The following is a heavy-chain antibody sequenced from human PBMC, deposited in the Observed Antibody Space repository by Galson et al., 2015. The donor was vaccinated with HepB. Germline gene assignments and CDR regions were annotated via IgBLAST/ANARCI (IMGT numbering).Heavy chain of an antibody. D-gene: IGHD3-16*01. J-gene: IGHJ5*02. V-gene: IGHV1-3*01. CDR2: INVGKGDT. Sequence: SVKVSCKASGHSFTNYAIHWVRQAPGQSLEWMGWINVGKGDTRYSQKFEGTFTITRDTSASTAFMELSSLRSEDTAVYYCATGGTEFNWFDPWGRGTLVTVSS. CDR3: ATGGTEFNWFDP. CDR1: GHSFTNYA.